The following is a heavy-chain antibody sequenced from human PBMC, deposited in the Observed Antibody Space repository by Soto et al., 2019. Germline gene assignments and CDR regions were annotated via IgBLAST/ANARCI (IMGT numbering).Heavy chain of an antibody. D-gene: IGHD1-26*01. CDR1: GFTFSSYG. J-gene: IGHJ4*02. V-gene: IGHV3-30*03. Sequence: QVQLVESGGGVVQPGRSLRLSCAASGFTFSSYGMHGVRQAPGKGLEWVAVISYDGSNKHYADSVKGRFTISRDNPKNTLYLQMNSLRAEDTAVYYCARSPYSVSYLAYFDYWGQGTLVTVTS. CDR2: ISYDGSNK. CDR3: ARSPYSVSYLAYFDY.